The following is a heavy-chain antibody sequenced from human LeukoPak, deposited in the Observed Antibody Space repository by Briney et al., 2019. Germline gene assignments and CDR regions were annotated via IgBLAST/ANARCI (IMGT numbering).Heavy chain of an antibody. CDR1: GFTFSSYS. D-gene: IGHD3-16*01. CDR3: ARVPTRFYGCDY. CDR2: ISSSSSYI. V-gene: IGHV3-21*01. Sequence: GGSLRLSCAASGFTFSSYSMNRVRQAPGKGLEWVSSISSSSSYIYYADSVKGRFTISRDNAKNSLYLQMNSLRAEDTAVYYCARVPTRFYGCDYWGQGTLVTVSS. J-gene: IGHJ4*02.